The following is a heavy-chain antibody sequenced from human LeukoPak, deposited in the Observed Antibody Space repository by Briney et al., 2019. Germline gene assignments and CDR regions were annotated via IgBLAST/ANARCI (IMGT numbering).Heavy chain of an antibody. D-gene: IGHD6-19*01. CDR2: ISWNSGSI. CDR3: AKDIMVMYSSGGGMDV. Sequence: GRSLRLSCAASGCTFDDYAMHWVRQAPGKGLEWVSGISWNSGSIGYADSVKGRFTISRDNAKNSPYLQMNSLRAEDTALYYCAKDIMVMYSSGGGMDVWGQGTTVTVSS. CDR1: GCTFDDYA. J-gene: IGHJ6*02. V-gene: IGHV3-9*01.